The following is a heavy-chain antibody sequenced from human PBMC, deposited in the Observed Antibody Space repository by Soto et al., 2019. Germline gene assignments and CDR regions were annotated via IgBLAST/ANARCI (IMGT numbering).Heavy chain of an antibody. Sequence: QVQLVQSGAEVKTPGSSVEVSCKASGGIFSSFSITWVRQVPGHGLEWMGGIIPMTGTPNYAEKFQGRLTLTADGSTRTAFLLLSSLKSEVTAVYYCARGPIFPGATSWLDPWGQGTVVIVSS. J-gene: IGHJ5*02. CDR3: ARGPIFPGATSWLDP. CDR1: GGIFSSFS. D-gene: IGHD1-1*01. V-gene: IGHV1-69*01. CDR2: IIPMTGTP.